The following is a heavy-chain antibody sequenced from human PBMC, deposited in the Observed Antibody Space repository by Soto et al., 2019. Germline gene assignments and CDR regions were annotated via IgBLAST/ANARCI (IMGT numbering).Heavy chain of an antibody. Sequence: EVQLVESGGGLVQPGGSLRLSCAASGFIFSRYSMNWVRQAPGKGLEWVSYISSSGTPIYYADSVKGRFTISRDNAKNSLFLQMNSLRDEDTAVYYCARDRSQYDSCPYYGLDVWGQGTTVTGSS. CDR1: GFIFSRYS. D-gene: IGHD3-22*01. CDR3: ARDRSQYDSCPYYGLDV. J-gene: IGHJ6*02. CDR2: ISSSGTPI. V-gene: IGHV3-48*02.